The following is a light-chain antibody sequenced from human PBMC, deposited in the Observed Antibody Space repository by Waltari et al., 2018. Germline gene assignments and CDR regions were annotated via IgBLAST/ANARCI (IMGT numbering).Light chain of an antibody. CDR1: QSVLYSSNDKNY. J-gene: IGKJ1*01. CDR3: QQYYSKRT. V-gene: IGKV4-1*01. Sequence: DIVMTQSPDSLAVSLGERATNNCKSSQSVLYSSNDKNYLAWYQQKPGQPPKLLIYWASTRQSGVPDRFSGSGSGTDFTLTISSLQAEDVAVYYCQQYYSKRTFGQGTKVEI. CDR2: WAS.